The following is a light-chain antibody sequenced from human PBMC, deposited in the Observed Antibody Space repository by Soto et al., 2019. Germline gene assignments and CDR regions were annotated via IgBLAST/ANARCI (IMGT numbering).Light chain of an antibody. J-gene: IGLJ1*01. V-gene: IGLV1-44*01. CDR2: GNN. Sequence: QSVLTQAPSVSGTHGQRVTITCSGSSSNIGRNSVNWYQHLPGTAPKLLTHGNNHRPSGVPDRFSGSKSGTSASLAISGLQPEDEADYCCAAWDDSLNEYVFGDGTKVTVL. CDR1: SSNIGRNS. CDR3: AAWDDSLNEYV.